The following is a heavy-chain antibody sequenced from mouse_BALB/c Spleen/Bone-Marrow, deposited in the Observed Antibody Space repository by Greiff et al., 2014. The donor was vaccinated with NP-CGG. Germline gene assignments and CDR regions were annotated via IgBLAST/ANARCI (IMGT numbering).Heavy chain of an antibody. J-gene: IGHJ1*01. D-gene: IGHD2-4*01. V-gene: IGHV1-4*01. CDR2: INPNTDYT. CDR1: GYTFTTYW. CDR3: ARGLRDWYFDV. Sequence: QVQLQQSGPELATPGASVKMSCKASGYTFTTYWMHWIKQRPGQGLEWIGSINPNTDYTDYNQKFKDKATLTADKSSITAYMQLSSLTAEDSAFYYCARGLRDWYFDVWGAGTTVTVSA.